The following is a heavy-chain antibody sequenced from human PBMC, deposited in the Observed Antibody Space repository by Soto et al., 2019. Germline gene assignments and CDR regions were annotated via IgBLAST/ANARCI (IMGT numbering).Heavy chain of an antibody. J-gene: IGHJ5*02. CDR3: ARATKGNYYDSSGYDTWFDP. V-gene: IGHV4-31*03. Sequence: QVQLQESGPGLVKPSQTLSLTCTVSGGSISSGVHYWSWIRQHPGKGLEWIGYIYYSGNTYYNPSLRSRDITSVDTSKIQFSLKLRSVTAADTAVYYCARATKGNYYDSSGYDTWFDPWGQGTLVTVSS. CDR2: IYYSGNT. D-gene: IGHD3-22*01. CDR1: GGSISSGVHY.